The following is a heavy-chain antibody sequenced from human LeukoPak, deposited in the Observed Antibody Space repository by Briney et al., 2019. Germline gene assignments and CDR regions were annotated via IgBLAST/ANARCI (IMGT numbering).Heavy chain of an antibody. CDR3: ARGAYSSSWYNWFDP. D-gene: IGHD6-13*01. J-gene: IGHJ5*02. Sequence: SETLSLTCTVSGGSISSYYWSWIRQPPGKGLEWIGYIYYSGSTNYNPSLKSRVTISVDTFKNQFSLKLSSVTAADTAVYYCARGAYSSSWYNWFDPWGQGTLVTVSS. CDR2: IYYSGST. V-gene: IGHV4-59*01. CDR1: GGSISSYY.